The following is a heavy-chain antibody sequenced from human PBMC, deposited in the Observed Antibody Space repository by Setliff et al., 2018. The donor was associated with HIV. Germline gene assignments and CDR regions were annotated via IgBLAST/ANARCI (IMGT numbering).Heavy chain of an antibody. CDR2: IIPIFKSA. Sequence: SVKVSCKVSGDTFNNYGLDWVRQAPGQGLEWMGGIIPIFKSADYAQKFQGRVTITTDESTSTAYMDLSSLKSEDTAIYYCARTSGDAYNYEGAFDVWGQGTLVTVS. V-gene: IGHV1-69*05. D-gene: IGHD5-12*01. CDR3: ARTSGDAYNYEGAFDV. J-gene: IGHJ3*01. CDR1: GDTFNNYG.